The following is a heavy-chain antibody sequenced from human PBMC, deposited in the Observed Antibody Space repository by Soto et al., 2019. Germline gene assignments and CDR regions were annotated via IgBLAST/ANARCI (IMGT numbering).Heavy chain of an antibody. CDR2: ISGSGASS. CDR1: GFTFSSQT. V-gene: IGHV3-23*01. J-gene: IGHJ1*01. CDR3: ATGRAYHETPGAEHLQH. Sequence: EVQLLESGGGLVQPGGSLRLSCAASGFTFSSQTLNWVRQAPGKGLEWVSVISGSGASSYTAASLRGRFTVSRDNSTNTVFLQMNSLTVEDTAVYYCATGRAYHETPGAEHLQHWGQGTLVTVSS. D-gene: IGHD2-15*01.